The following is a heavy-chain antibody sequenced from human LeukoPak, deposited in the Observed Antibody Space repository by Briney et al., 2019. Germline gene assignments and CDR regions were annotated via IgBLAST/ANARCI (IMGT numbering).Heavy chain of an antibody. CDR2: IIPIFGTA. CDR3: ARDHHLVQQPYNWFDP. CDR1: GGTFSSYA. V-gene: IGHV1-69*13. Sequence: SVKVSCKAPGGTFSSYAISWVRQAPGQGLEWMGGIIPIFGTANYAQKFQGRVTITADESTSTAYMELSSLRPEDTAVYYCARDHHLVQQPYNWFDPWGQGTLVTVSS. D-gene: IGHD6-13*01. J-gene: IGHJ5*02.